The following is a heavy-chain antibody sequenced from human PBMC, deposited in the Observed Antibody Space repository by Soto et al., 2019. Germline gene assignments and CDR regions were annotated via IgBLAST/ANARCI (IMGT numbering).Heavy chain of an antibody. CDR2: IYYSGST. CDR1: GGSISSYY. D-gene: IGHD2-2*01. V-gene: IGHV4-59*01. Sequence: SETLSLTCTVSGGSISSYYWSWIRQPPGKGLEWIGYIYYSGSTNYNPSLKSRVTISVDTSKNQFSLKLSSVTAADTAVYYCARARSSTSDAFDIWGQGTMVTVSS. CDR3: ARARSSTSDAFDI. J-gene: IGHJ3*02.